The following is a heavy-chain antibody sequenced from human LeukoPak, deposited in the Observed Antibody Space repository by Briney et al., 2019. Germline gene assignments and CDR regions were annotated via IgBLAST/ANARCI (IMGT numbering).Heavy chain of an antibody. J-gene: IGHJ4*02. V-gene: IGHV1-46*01. CDR2: INPSGGST. D-gene: IGHD6-13*01. CDR3: ARARAAAGIDY. CDR1: GYTFTSYY. Sequence: GASVKVSCKASGYTFTSYYMHWVRQAPGQGFEWMGIINPSGGSTSYAQKFQGRVTMTRDMSTSTVYMELSSLRSEDTAVYYCARARAAAGIDYWGQGTLVTVSS.